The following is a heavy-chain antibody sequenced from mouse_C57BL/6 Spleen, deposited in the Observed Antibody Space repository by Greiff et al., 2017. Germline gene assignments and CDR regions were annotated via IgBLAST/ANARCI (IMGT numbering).Heavy chain of an antibody. Sequence: VQLQESGAELVKPGASVKISCKASGYAFSSYWMNWVKQRPGKGLAWLGQISPGDGDTTYNGKLKGKATLTASKSSSTAYMQRSCLTSEDSAVYFCARQLRLPFAYWGQGTLVTVSA. CDR2: ISPGDGDT. D-gene: IGHD3-2*02. J-gene: IGHJ3*01. CDR1: GYAFSSYW. CDR3: ARQLRLPFAY. V-gene: IGHV1-80*01.